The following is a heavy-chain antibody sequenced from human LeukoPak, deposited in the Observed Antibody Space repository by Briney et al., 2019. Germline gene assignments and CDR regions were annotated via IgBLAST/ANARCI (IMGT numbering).Heavy chain of an antibody. Sequence: ASVKVSCKASGYTFTSYGTSWVRQAPGQGLEWMGWISAYNGNTNYAQKLQGRVTMTTDTSTSTAYMELRSLRSDDTAVYYCARLTYYDFWSGYSRAGSYYFDYWGQGTLVTVSS. CDR2: ISAYNGNT. D-gene: IGHD3-3*01. J-gene: IGHJ4*02. CDR1: GYTFTSYG. V-gene: IGHV1-18*01. CDR3: ARLTYYDFWSGYSRAGSYYFDY.